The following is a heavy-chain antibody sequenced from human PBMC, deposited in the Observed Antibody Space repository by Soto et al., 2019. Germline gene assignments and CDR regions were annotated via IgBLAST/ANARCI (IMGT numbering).Heavy chain of an antibody. V-gene: IGHV3-15*07. D-gene: IGHD3-10*01. J-gene: IGHJ4*02. Sequence: PGGSLRLSCAASGFTFSNAWMNWVRQAPGKGLEWVGRIKSKTDGGTTDYAAPVKGRFTVSRDDSKNTLYLQMNSLKTEDTAVYYCTRTTMVRGVIREFDYWGQGTLVTVSS. CDR2: IKSKTDGGTT. CDR1: GFTFSNAW. CDR3: TRTTMVRGVIREFDY.